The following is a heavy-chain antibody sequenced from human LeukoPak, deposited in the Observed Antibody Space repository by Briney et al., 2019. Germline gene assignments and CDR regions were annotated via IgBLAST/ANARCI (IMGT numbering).Heavy chain of an antibody. Sequence: GGSLRLSCAASGFTFSSYSMNWVRQAPGKGLEWDSSISSSSYIYYADSVKGRFTISRDNAKNSLYLQMNSLRAGDTAVYYCAGGAPYDAFDIWGQGTMVTVSS. D-gene: IGHD1-26*01. CDR3: AGGAPYDAFDI. J-gene: IGHJ3*02. CDR2: ISSSSYI. CDR1: GFTFSSYS. V-gene: IGHV3-21*01.